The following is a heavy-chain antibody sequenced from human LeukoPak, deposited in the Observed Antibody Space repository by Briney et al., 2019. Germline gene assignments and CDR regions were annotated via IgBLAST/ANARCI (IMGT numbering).Heavy chain of an antibody. D-gene: IGHD5-18*01. J-gene: IGHJ4*02. CDR3: ARTQYSYGPYYFDY. V-gene: IGHV4-31*03. Sequence: SETLSLTCTVSGGSISSGGYYWSWIRQPPGKGLEWIGYIYYSGSTYYNPSLKSRVTISVDTSKNQFSLKLSSVTAADTAVYYCARTQYSYGPYYFDYWGQGTLVTVSS. CDR2: IYYSGST. CDR1: GGSISSGGYY.